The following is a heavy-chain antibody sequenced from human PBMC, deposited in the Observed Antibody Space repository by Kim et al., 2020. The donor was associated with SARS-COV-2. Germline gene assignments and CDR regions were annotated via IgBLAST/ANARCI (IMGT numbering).Heavy chain of an antibody. Sequence: YAQKFQGRVTMTRDTSTSTVYMELSSLRSEDTAVYYCARDLIDGGGWYDYWGQGTLVTVSS. V-gene: IGHV1-46*01. D-gene: IGHD6-19*01. J-gene: IGHJ4*02. CDR3: ARDLIDGGGWYDY.